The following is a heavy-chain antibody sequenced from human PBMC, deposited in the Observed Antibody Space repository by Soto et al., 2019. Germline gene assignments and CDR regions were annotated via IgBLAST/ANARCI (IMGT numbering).Heavy chain of an antibody. CDR3: ARDSCSSTSCYTPLDP. J-gene: IGHJ5*02. CDR2: ISYDGSNK. CDR1: GFTFSNYA. Sequence: GVSLGLSCAASGFTFSNYAMHWVRQAPGRGLDWVAIISYDGSNKYYADSVKGRFTISRDNSKDTLYLQMNSLRAEDTAVYYCARDSCSSTSCYTPLDPWGKGTLLTVSS. D-gene: IGHD2-2*02. V-gene: IGHV3-30-3*01.